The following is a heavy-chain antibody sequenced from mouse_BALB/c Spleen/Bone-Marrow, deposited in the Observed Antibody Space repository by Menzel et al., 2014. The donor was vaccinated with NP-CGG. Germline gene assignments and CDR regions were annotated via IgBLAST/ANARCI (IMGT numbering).Heavy chain of an antibody. CDR3: ARNYGNYVWFAN. D-gene: IGHD2-1*01. CDR2: ILPGSGST. J-gene: IGHJ3*01. CDR1: GYTFSRYW. V-gene: IGHV1-9*01. Sequence: QVQLKESGAELMKPGASMKISCKATGYTFSRYWIEWVKRRPGHGLEWIGEILPGSGSTNYNEKFKGKATFTADTSSNTAYMQLSSLTSEDSAVYYCARNYGNYVWFANWGQGTLVTVSA.